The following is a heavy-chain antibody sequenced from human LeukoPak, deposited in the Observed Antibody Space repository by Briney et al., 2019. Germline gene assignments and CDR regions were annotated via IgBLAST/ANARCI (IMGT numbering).Heavy chain of an antibody. D-gene: IGHD6-13*01. CDR2: ITNSGYTM. V-gene: IGHV3-11*01. CDR1: GFTFDDYF. Sequence: GGSLRLSCAAAGFTFDDYFMGGVRQAPGKGLEGVSYITNSGYTMYYADSVRGRFTISKDNAKNSLYLHMSGLRAEDTAVYYCARSRARIAAAVYYFDYWGQGTPVTVSS. CDR3: ARSRARIAAAVYYFDY. J-gene: IGHJ4*02.